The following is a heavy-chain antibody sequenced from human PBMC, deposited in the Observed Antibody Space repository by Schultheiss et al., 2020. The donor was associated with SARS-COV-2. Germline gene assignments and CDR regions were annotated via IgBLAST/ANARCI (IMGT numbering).Heavy chain of an antibody. J-gene: IGHJ6*03. CDR3: IKTTRGTTYYYYYMDV. D-gene: IGHD4-11*01. Sequence: SETLSLTCTVSGGSISSYYWSWIRQPPGKGLEWIGYIYYSGSTNYNPSLKSRVTISVDTSKNQFSLKLSSVTAADTAVYYCIKTTRGTTYYYYYMDVWGKGTTVTVSS. V-gene: IGHV4-59*08. CDR1: GGSISSYY. CDR2: IYYSGST.